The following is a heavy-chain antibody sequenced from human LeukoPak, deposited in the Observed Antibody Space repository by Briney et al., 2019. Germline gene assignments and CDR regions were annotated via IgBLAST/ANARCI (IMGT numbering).Heavy chain of an antibody. J-gene: IGHJ4*02. D-gene: IGHD3-3*01. CDR2: IIPILGIA. CDR1: GYTFTSYD. CDR3: ARDNDFWSGYPVY. Sequence: GASVKVSCKASGYTFTSYDINWVRQATGQGLEWMGRIIPILGIANYAQKFQGRVTITADKSTSTAYMELSSLRSEDTAVYYCARDNDFWSGYPVYWGQGTLVTVSS. V-gene: IGHV1-69*04.